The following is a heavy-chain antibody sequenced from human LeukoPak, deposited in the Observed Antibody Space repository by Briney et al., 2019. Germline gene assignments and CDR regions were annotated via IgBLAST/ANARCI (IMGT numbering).Heavy chain of an antibody. V-gene: IGHV3-21*01. CDR3: ARDLSYCTITSCSYYYYGMDV. D-gene: IGHD2-2*01. CDR1: GFTFTSYG. CDR2: TDTSGSYI. Sequence: GGSLRLSCTASGFTFTSYGMNWVRQAPGKGLEWVSFTDTSGSYIYYGDSLKGRVTISRDNAKNSLYLQMNGLRAEDTAVYYCARDLSYCTITSCSYYYYGMDVWGQGTTVTVSS. J-gene: IGHJ6*02.